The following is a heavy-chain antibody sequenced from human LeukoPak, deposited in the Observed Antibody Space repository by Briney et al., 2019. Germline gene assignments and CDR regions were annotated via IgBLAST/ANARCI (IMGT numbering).Heavy chain of an antibody. Sequence: ASVKVSCKASGYTFTGYYMHWVRQAPGQGLEWMGWVSSYNGHTNYAQNIQGRVTMTTDSSSSTSYMEVTSLRSDDTAVYYCARGTYLDYWGQGTLVTVSS. J-gene: IGHJ4*02. CDR2: VSSYNGHT. CDR1: GYTFTGYY. V-gene: IGHV1-18*04. CDR3: ARGTYLDY.